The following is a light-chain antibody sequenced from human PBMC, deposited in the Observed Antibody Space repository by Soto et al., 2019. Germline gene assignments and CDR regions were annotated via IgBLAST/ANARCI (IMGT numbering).Light chain of an antibody. Sequence: QSALTQPASVSGSPGQSITISCTESSSGGGEYKYASWYQQHPGTAPKLIIYDVSNRPSGVSNRFSGSKSGSTASLTISGLQAEDEADYYCSSYTTTIALYVFGAGTKLTVL. J-gene: IGLJ1*01. V-gene: IGLV2-14*03. CDR3: SSYTTTIALYV. CDR2: DVS. CDR1: SSGGGEYKY.